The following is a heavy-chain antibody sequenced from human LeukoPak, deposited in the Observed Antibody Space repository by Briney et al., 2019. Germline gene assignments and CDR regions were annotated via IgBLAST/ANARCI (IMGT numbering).Heavy chain of an antibody. CDR3: ARLKFVVDQDAFDI. V-gene: IGHV4-59*01. Sequence: SETLSLTCTVSGGSISSYYWSWIRQPPGKGLEWIGYIYYSGSTNYNPSLKSRVTISVDTSKHQFSLKLSSVTAADTAVYYCARLKFVVDQDAFDIWGQGTMVTVSS. D-gene: IGHD2-2*01. CDR2: IYYSGST. CDR1: GGSISSYY. J-gene: IGHJ3*02.